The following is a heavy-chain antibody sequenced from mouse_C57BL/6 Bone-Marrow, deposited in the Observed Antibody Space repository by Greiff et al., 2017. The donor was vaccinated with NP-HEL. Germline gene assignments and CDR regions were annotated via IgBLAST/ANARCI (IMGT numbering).Heavy chain of an antibody. Sequence: EVQLMESGGGLVKPGGSLKLSCAASGFTFSSYAMSWVRQTPEKRLEWVATISDGGSYTYYPDNVKGRFTISRDNAKNNLYLQMSHLKSEDTAMYYCAGSWFAYWGQGTLVTVSA. CDR1: GFTFSSYA. CDR3: AGSWFAY. V-gene: IGHV5-4*01. CDR2: ISDGGSYT. J-gene: IGHJ3*01.